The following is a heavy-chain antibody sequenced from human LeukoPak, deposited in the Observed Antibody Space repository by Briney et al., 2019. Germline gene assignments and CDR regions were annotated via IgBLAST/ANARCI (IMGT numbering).Heavy chain of an antibody. J-gene: IGHJ4*02. CDR3: ATCRNDFWSGYSALDY. Sequence: GGSLRLSCAASGFTFDDYAMHWVRQAPGKGLEWVSAISGSGGSTYYADSVKGRFTISRDNSKNTLYLQMNSLRAEDTAVYYCATCRNDFWSGYSALDYWGQGTLVTVSS. V-gene: IGHV3-23*01. CDR1: GFTFDDYA. D-gene: IGHD3-3*01. CDR2: ISGSGGST.